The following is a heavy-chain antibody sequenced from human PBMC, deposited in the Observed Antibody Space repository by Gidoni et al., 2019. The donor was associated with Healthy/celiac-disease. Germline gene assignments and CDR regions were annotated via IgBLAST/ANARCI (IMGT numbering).Heavy chain of an antibody. CDR1: GFTSSNAW. CDR2: MKSKADGGTT. CDR3: SLGWELLVAFDI. J-gene: IGHJ3*02. D-gene: IGHD1-26*01. V-gene: IGHV3-15*01. Sequence: EVQLVESGGGLVKPGGSLSLSCPASGFTSSNAWMSWVRQAPGKGLEGFGRMKSKADGGTTDYAAPVKGRFTISRDDSKNTLYLQMNSLKTEDTAVYYCSLGWELLVAFDIWGQGTMVTVSS.